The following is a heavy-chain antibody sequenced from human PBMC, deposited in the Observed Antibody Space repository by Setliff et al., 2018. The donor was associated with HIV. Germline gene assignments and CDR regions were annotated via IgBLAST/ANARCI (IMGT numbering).Heavy chain of an antibody. V-gene: IGHV4-4*07. J-gene: IGHJ6*03. CDR1: GGSIRIYY. CDR3: ARDLSGYSYGSYYYYMDV. Sequence: SETLSLTCTVSGGSIRIYYWNWIRQPAGKGLEWIGRIHTSGNTNYNPSLKSRVTMSVDTSKNHFSLKLSSVTAADTAVYYCARDLSGYSYGSYYYYMDVWGKGTTVTVSS. D-gene: IGHD5-18*01. CDR2: IHTSGNT.